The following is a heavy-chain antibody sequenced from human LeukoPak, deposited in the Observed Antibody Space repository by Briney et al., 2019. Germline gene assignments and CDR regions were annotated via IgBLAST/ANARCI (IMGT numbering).Heavy chain of an antibody. D-gene: IGHD3-16*01. Sequence: SETLSLTCAVYGGSFSGYYWSWIRQPPGKGLEWIGEINHSGSTNYNPSLKSRVTISVDTSKNQFSLKLRSVTAADTAVYYCARGGGNSYDNGRYHYYYYMDVWGKGTTVTVSS. CDR2: INHSGST. CDR1: GGSFSGYY. J-gene: IGHJ6*03. CDR3: ARGGGNSYDNGRYHYYYYMDV. V-gene: IGHV4-34*01.